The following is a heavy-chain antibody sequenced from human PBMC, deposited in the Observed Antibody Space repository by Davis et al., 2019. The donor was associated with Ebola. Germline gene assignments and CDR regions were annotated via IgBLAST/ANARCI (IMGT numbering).Heavy chain of an antibody. V-gene: IGHV4-38-2*02. CDR3: ARGVFEYSASSLDGFAL. J-gene: IGHJ3*01. CDR1: GDSISSGTYY. D-gene: IGHD5-18*01. CDR2: LFQSVNT. Sequence: SETLSLTCSVSGDSISSGTYYWGWIRQPPGKGLEWIGSLFQSVNTYYDPSLASRLSISIDTSKNQLSLKLTSVTAADTAMYYCARGVFEYSASSLDGFALWGQGTMVTVSS.